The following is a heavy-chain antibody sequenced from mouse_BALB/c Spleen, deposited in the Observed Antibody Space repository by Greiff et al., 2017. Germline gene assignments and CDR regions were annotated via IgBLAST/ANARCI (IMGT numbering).Heavy chain of an antibody. J-gene: IGHJ4*01. CDR2: IDPANGNT. D-gene: IGHD1-1*01. CDR3: ARRDLLLRVYAMDY. CDR1: GFNITDTY. Sequence: EVQLQESGAELVKPGASVKLSCTASGFNITDTYMHWVKQRPEQGLEWIGRIDPANGNTKYDPKFQGKATITADTSSNTAYLQLSSLTSEDTAVYYCARRDLLLRVYAMDYWGQGTSVTVSS. V-gene: IGHV14-3*02.